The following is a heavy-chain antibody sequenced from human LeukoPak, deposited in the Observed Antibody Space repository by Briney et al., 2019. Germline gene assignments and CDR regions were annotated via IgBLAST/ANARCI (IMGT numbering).Heavy chain of an antibody. V-gene: IGHV4-59*12. Sequence: PSETLSLTCTVSGDSIGSYYWSWIRQPPGKGLEWIGCIYSSGSTNYNTSLKSRVTISVDTSKNQLSLRLTSVTAADTAVYYCAREGGYARYYYYYMDVWGKGTTVTISS. CDR2: IYSSGST. J-gene: IGHJ6*03. CDR1: GDSIGSYY. CDR3: AREGGYARYYYYYMDV. D-gene: IGHD5-12*01.